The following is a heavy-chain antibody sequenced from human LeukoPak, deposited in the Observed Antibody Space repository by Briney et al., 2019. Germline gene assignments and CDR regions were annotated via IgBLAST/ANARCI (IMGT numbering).Heavy chain of an antibody. CDR1: GGSISSSSYS. CDR2: IYYSGST. V-gene: IGHV4-39*07. D-gene: IGHD2-2*01. CDR3: ARTVVPAAIAWFDP. Sequence: PSETLSLTCTVSGGSISSSSYSWGWVRQPPGKGLEWIGYIYYSGSTYYNPSLKSRVTISVDKSKNQFSLKLSSVTAADTAVYYCARTVVPAAIAWFDPWGQGTLVTVSS. J-gene: IGHJ5*02.